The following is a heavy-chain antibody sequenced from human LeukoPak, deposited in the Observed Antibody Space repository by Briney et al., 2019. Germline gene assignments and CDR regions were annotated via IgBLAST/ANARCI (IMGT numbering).Heavy chain of an antibody. Sequence: GESLKISCSASGYSFSNYWIAWVRQAPGKGLEWMGIIYPGDSDTRYSPSFQGQVTISADNSFNTAYLRWASLQASDSAMYYCAGLSYCGGGSCYSRGYFDPWGQGTLVTVSS. J-gene: IGHJ5*02. V-gene: IGHV5-51*01. CDR1: GYSFSNYW. CDR3: AGLSYCGGGSCYSRGYFDP. CDR2: IYPGDSDT. D-gene: IGHD2-15*01.